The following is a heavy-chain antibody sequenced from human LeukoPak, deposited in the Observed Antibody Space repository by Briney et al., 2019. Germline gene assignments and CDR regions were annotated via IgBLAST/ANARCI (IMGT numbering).Heavy chain of an antibody. CDR2: INPNSGGT. CDR1: GYTFTIYY. D-gene: IGHD6-13*01. J-gene: IGHJ3*02. CDR3: ARAAAAGRRDAFDI. Sequence: ASVTVSFKASGYTFTIYYMHWVRQAPGQGLEWMGWINPNSGGTNYAQKFQGRVTMTRDTSISTAYMELSRLRSDDTAVYYCARAAAAGRRDAFDIWGQGTMVTVSS. V-gene: IGHV1-2*02.